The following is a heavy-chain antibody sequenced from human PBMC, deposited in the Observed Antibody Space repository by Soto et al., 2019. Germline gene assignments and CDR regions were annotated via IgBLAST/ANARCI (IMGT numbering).Heavy chain of an antibody. CDR2: IYWDDDK. CDR1: GFSLSTGGVG. V-gene: IGHV2-5*02. Sequence: QITLKESGPTLVKPTQTLTLTCTFSGFSLSTGGVGVGWIRQPPGKALEWLALIYWDDDKRYSPSLKSRLTGTKDTSKHLLVLTMTNMDPVDTATYYCAHSRCGGDCLRSYSSHYYYGMDVWGQGTTVTVSS. CDR3: AHSRCGGDCLRSYSSHYYYGMDV. D-gene: IGHD2-21*02. J-gene: IGHJ6*02.